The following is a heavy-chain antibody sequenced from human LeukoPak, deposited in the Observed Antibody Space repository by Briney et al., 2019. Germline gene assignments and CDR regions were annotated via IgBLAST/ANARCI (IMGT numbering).Heavy chain of an antibody. J-gene: IGHJ6*03. D-gene: IGHD1-26*01. CDR1: GGTFSSYA. V-gene: IGHV1-69*05. CDR3: ARDPGGARFRCYYMDV. Sequence: SVKVSCKASGGTFSSYAISWVRQAPGQGLEWMGGIIPIFGTANYAQKFQGRVTITTDESTSTAYMELSSLRSEDTAVYYCARDPGGARFRCYYMDVWGKGTTVTVSS. CDR2: IIPIFGTA.